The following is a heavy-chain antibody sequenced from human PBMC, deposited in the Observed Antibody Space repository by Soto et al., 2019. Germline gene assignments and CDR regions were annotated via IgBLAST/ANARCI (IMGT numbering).Heavy chain of an antibody. CDR1: GGSISNSY. V-gene: IGHV4-59*08. CDR2: IYSSGST. Sequence: SETLSLTCTVSGGSISNSYWSWIRLSPGKGLEWIGYIYSSGSTNYNPSLESRVTISVDTSKNQFSLKLSSVTAADTAVYYCARSRIEAAGTVYHWGQGTLVTVSS. CDR3: ARSRIEAAGTVYH. J-gene: IGHJ5*02. D-gene: IGHD6-13*01.